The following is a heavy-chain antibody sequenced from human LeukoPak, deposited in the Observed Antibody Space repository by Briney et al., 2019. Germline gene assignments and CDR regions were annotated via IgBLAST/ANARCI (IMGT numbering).Heavy chain of an antibody. Sequence: SETLSLTCTVSGGSINNYYWSWIRLPPGKGLEYIGYIFYTRHTYYNPSLKSRVSISLDTSKNQFSLNLYSVTAADTAVYFCARVRHHCSATSCYSGNGMDVWGQGTTVTVS. CDR3: ARVRHHCSATSCYSGNGMDV. J-gene: IGHJ6*02. D-gene: IGHD2-15*01. CDR2: IFYTRHT. V-gene: IGHV4-59*01. CDR1: GGSINNYY.